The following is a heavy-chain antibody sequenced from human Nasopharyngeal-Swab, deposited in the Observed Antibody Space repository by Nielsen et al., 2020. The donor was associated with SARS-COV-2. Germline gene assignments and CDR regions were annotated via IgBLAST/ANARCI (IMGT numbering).Heavy chain of an antibody. J-gene: IGHJ5*02. CDR3: AREGGIGVVPSPAGFDP. CDR1: GYTFTSYA. V-gene: IGHV7-4-1*02. D-gene: IGHD2-2*01. CDR2: INTNTGNP. Sequence: ASATVSCKASGYTFTSYAMNWVRQAPGQGLEWMGWINTNTGNPTYAPGFTGRFVFSLDTSVSTAYLQISSLKAEDTAVYYCAREGGIGVVPSPAGFDPWGQGTLVTVSS.